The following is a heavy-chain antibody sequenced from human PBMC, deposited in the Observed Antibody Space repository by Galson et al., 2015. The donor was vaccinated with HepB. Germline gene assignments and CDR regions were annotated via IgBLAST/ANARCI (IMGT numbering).Heavy chain of an antibody. J-gene: IGHJ6*03. V-gene: IGHV3-48*02. D-gene: IGHD3-22*01. CDR3: ARDSYDSINYYYMDV. CDR2: ISSSSSTI. Sequence: SLRLSCAASGFTFSSYSMNWVRQAPGKGLEWVSYISSSSSTIYYVDSVKGRFTISRDNAKNSLYLQMNSLRDEDTAVYYCARDSYDSINYYYMDVWGKGTTVTVSS. CDR1: GFTFSSYS.